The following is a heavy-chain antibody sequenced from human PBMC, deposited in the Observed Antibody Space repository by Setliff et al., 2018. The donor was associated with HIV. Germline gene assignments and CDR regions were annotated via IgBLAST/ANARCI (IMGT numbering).Heavy chain of an antibody. CDR3: ARAILGYCSGGSCLSDAFDI. D-gene: IGHD2-15*01. J-gene: IGHJ3*02. V-gene: IGHV2-70*11. CDR2: IDWDDDK. Sequence: SGPTLVNPTQTLTLTCTFSGFSLSTSGMCVSWIRQPPGKALEWLARIDWDDDKYYSTSLKTRLTISKDTSKNQVVLTMTNMDPVDTATYYCARAILGYCSGGSCLSDAFDIWGQGTMVTV. CDR1: GFSLSTSGMC.